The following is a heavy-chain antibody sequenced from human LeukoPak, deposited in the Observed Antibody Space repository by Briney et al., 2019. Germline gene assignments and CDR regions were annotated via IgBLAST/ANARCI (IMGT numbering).Heavy chain of an antibody. CDR2: MNPNSGNT. CDR3: ATGDSSGWKYYFDY. Sequence: GASVKVSCKASGGTFSSYAISWVRQAPGQGLEWMGWMNPNSGNTGYAQKFQGRVTMTRNTSISTAYMELSSLRSEDTAVYYCATGDSSGWKYYFDYWGQGTLVTVSS. CDR1: GGTFSSYA. V-gene: IGHV1-8*02. D-gene: IGHD6-19*01. J-gene: IGHJ4*02.